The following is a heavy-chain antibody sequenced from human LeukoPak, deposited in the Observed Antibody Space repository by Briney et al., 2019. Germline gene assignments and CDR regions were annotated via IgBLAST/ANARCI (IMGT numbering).Heavy chain of an antibody. J-gene: IGHJ5*02. CDR1: GYSISSGYY. D-gene: IGHD1-14*01. V-gene: IGHV4-61*01. CDR3: ARGPVWFDP. Sequence: SETLSLTCTVSGYSISSGYYWSWIRQPPGKGLEWIGYIYYSGSTNYNPSLKSRVTISVDTSKNQFSLKLSSVTAADTAVYYCARGPVWFDPWGQGTLVTVSS. CDR2: IYYSGST.